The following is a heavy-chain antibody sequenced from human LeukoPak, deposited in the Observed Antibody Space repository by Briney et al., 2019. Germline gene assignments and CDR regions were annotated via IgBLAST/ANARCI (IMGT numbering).Heavy chain of an antibody. CDR3: AKDLSGSYYLRYFDY. CDR1: GFSFRSYA. D-gene: IGHD3-10*01. J-gene: IGHJ4*02. V-gene: IGHV3-23*01. Sequence: GGSLRLSCAASGFSFRSYAMTWVRQAPGKGLEWVSVISGSGGSTYYADSVRGRFTISRDNSKNTLYLQMNSLRAEDTAVYYCAKDLSGSYYLRYFDYWGQGTLVTASS. CDR2: ISGSGGST.